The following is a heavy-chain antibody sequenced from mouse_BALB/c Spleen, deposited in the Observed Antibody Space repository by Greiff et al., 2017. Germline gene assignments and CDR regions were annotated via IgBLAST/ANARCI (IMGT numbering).Heavy chain of an antibody. V-gene: IGHV1-63*02. Sequence: VQLQQSGAELVRPGTSVKISCKASGYTFTNYWLGWVKQRPGHGLEWIGDIYPGGGYTNYNEKFKGKATLTADTSSSTAYMQLSSLTSEDSAVYFCARDDGNYWYFDVWGAGTTVTVSS. J-gene: IGHJ1*01. D-gene: IGHD2-3*01. CDR1: GYTFTNYW. CDR2: IYPGGGYT. CDR3: ARDDGNYWYFDV.